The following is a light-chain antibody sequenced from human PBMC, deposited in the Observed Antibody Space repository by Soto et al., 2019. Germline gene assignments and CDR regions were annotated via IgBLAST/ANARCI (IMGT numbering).Light chain of an antibody. CDR3: LQDYGYPRT. V-gene: IGKV1-6*01. CDR2: AAS. CDR1: QGIRYD. J-gene: IGKJ1*01. Sequence: AIQMTQSPSSLSASVGDRVTITCRAGQGIRYDVAWYQQKPGRAPKLLIYAASNLQSGVPSRFSGSGSGSDFTLIISSLQPEYFATYYCLQDYGYPRTFGQGTKVEI.